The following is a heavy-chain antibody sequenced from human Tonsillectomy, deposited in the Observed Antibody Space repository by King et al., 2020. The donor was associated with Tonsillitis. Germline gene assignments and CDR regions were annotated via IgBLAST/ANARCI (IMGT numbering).Heavy chain of an antibody. V-gene: IGHV3-23*04. J-gene: IGHJ4*02. CDR2: ISASGGST. D-gene: IGHD6-19*01. CDR1: GFTFSSFA. Sequence: VQLVESGGGLVQPGGSLRLSCAASGFTFSSFAMSWVRQAPGKGLEWVSAISASGGSTYYADSGQGRFTISRDNSKNTLFLQMNSLRAEDTAVYYCAKDLNSRIAVADNFDYWGQGTLVTVSS. CDR3: AKDLNSRIAVADNFDY.